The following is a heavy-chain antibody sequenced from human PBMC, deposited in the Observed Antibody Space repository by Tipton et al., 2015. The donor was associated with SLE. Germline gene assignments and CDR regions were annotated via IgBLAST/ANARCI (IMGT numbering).Heavy chain of an antibody. D-gene: IGHD3-10*01. CDR3: ARGASSRGGYYYYYMDV. CDR2: IYYSGST. V-gene: IGHV4-39*07. J-gene: IGHJ6*03. Sequence: LRLSCTVSGGSISSSSYYWGWIRQPPGKGLEWIGSIYYSGSTYYNLSLKSRVTISVDTSKNQFSLKLSSVTAADTAVYYCARGASSRGGYYYYYMDVWGKGTTVTVSS. CDR1: GGSISSSSYY.